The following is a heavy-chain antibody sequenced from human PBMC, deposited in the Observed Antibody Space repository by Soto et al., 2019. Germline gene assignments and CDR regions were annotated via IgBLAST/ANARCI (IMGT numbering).Heavy chain of an antibody. CDR1: GGSFSGYY. Sequence: SETLSLTCAVYGGSFSGYYWSWIRQPPGKGLEWIGEINQSGSTNYNPSLKSRVTISVDTSKNQLSLKLNSVTVADTAVYYCARGDGGNTAIYYWGQGTLVTVSS. V-gene: IGHV4-34*01. D-gene: IGHD5-18*01. CDR3: ARGDGGNTAIYY. J-gene: IGHJ4*02. CDR2: INQSGST.